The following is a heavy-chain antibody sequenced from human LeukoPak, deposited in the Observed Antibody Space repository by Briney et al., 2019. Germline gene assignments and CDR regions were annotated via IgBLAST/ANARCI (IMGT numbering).Heavy chain of an antibody. V-gene: IGHV4-39*07. CDR3: ARRKSARHCSSTSCYRRGYFDL. J-gene: IGHJ2*01. CDR2: IYYSGST. CDR1: GGSISSSSYY. D-gene: IGHD2-2*01. Sequence: SETLSLTCTVSGGSISSSSYYWGWIRQPPGKGLEWIGSIYYSGSTNYNPSLKSRVTISVDTSKNQFSLKLSSVTAADTAVYYCARRKSARHCSSTSCYRRGYFDLWGRGTLVTVSS.